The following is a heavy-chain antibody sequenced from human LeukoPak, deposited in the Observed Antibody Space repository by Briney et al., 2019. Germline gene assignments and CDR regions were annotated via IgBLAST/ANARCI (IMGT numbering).Heavy chain of an antibody. Sequence: PSETLSLTCTVSGYSISSGYYWSRIRPPPGKGLEWIGYIYYSGSTNYNPSLKSRVTISVDTSKNQFSLKLSSVTAADTAVYYCARGAWGAMVRGVPFDYWGQGTLVTVSS. CDR1: GYSISSGYY. D-gene: IGHD3-10*01. CDR3: ARGAWGAMVRGVPFDY. CDR2: IYYSGST. J-gene: IGHJ4*02. V-gene: IGHV4-61*01.